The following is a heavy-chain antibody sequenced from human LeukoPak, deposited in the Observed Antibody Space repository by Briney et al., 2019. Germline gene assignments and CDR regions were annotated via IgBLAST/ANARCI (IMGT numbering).Heavy chain of an antibody. Sequence: SETLSLTCTVSGGSISSYYWSWIRQPPGKGLEWIGYIYYSGSNNYNPSLKSRVTISVDTSKNQFSLKLSSVTAADAAVYYCAKTYYYGSGSYYFDYWGQGTLVTVSS. CDR1: GGSISSYY. V-gene: IGHV4-59*08. CDR3: AKTYYYGSGSYYFDY. J-gene: IGHJ4*02. CDR2: IYYSGSN. D-gene: IGHD3-10*01.